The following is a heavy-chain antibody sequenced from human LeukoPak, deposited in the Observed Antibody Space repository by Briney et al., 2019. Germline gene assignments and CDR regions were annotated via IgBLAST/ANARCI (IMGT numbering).Heavy chain of an antibody. J-gene: IGHJ4*02. D-gene: IGHD2-15*01. V-gene: IGHV5-51*01. CDR1: GYSFTSYW. CDR3: ARLRYCSGGSCYGDY. CDR2: IFPGDSDT. Sequence: GESLKISCKGSGYSFTSYWIGWVRQMPGKGLEWRGIIFPGDSDTRYSPSFQGQVTISGDKSISTAYLQWSSLKASDTAIYYCARLRYCSGGSCYGDYWGQGTLLTVSS.